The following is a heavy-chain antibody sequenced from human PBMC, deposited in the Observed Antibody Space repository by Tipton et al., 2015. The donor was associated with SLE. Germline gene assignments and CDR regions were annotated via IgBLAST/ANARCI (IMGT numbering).Heavy chain of an antibody. CDR1: GGSISSSSYY. Sequence: TLSLTCTVSGGSISSSSYYWGWIRQPPGKGLEWIGTISYSGSTYYNPSLKSRVTISVDTSKNQFSLKLIYVTAADAAVYYCARCGGDSYGLYWYFDLWGRGTLVTVSS. J-gene: IGHJ2*01. D-gene: IGHD5-18*01. V-gene: IGHV4-39*01. CDR2: ISYSGST. CDR3: ARCGGDSYGLYWYFDL.